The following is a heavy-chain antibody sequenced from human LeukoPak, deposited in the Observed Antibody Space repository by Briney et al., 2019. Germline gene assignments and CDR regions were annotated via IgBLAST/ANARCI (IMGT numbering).Heavy chain of an antibody. V-gene: IGHV3-23*01. CDR1: GFTFSNYA. J-gene: IGHJ1*01. CDR3: SRDPNGDYVGAFDFQR. CDR2: IRGSGRGT. Sequence: PGGSLRLSCAVSGFTFSNYAMTWVRLAPGRGLEWVSSIRGSGRGTDYAGSVRGRFTISRDNSKNTLYLQMNSLRAEDTAVYYCSRDPNGDYVGAFDFQRWGQGTLVTVSS. D-gene: IGHD4-17*01.